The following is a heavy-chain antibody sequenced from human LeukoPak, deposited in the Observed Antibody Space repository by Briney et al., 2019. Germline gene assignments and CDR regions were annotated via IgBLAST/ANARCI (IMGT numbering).Heavy chain of an antibody. Sequence: GGSLRLSCAASGFTFSSYSMNWVRQAPWKGLEWVAFIRYDESNKYYADSVKGRFTISRDNSKNTLYLQMNSLRAEDTAVYYCAKGWFGCSSSSCDYWGQGTLVTVSS. CDR1: GFTFSSYS. V-gene: IGHV3-30*02. J-gene: IGHJ4*02. D-gene: IGHD2-2*01. CDR3: AKGWFGCSSSSCDY. CDR2: IRYDESNK.